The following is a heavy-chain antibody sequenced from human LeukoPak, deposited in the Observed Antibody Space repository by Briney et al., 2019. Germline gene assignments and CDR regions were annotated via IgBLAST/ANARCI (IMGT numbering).Heavy chain of an antibody. J-gene: IGHJ4*02. CDR2: ISGSGGST. Sequence: GGSLRLSCAASGFTFSSYAMSWVRQAPGKGLEWVSAISGSGGSTYYADSVKGRFTISRDNSKNTLYLQMNSQRAEDTAVYYCARDGITMIVANFDYWGQGTLVTVSS. D-gene: IGHD3-22*01. CDR3: ARDGITMIVANFDY. V-gene: IGHV3-23*01. CDR1: GFTFSSYA.